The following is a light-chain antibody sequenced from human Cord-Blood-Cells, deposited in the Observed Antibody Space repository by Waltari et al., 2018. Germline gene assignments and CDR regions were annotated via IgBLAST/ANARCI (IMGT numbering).Light chain of an antibody. J-gene: IGLJ1*01. CDR2: EGS. CDR1: SSDVGRYNL. V-gene: IGLV2-23*01. Sequence: QSALTQPASVSGSPGQSITISCTGTSSDVGRYNLVSWYQQHPGKAPKLMIYEGSKRPSGVSNRFSGSKSGNTASLTISGLQVEDEADYYCCSYAGSSTLYVFGTGTKVTVL. CDR3: CSYAGSSTLYV.